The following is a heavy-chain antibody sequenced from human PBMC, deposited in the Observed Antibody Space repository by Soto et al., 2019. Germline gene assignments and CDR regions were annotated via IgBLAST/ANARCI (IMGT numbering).Heavy chain of an antibody. Sequence: GGSLRLSCAASGFTFDSPYSHGMSWVRQSPGKGLEWVSSISSTTNYIYYGDSMKGRFTISRDNAKNSLYLEMNSLRAEDTAVYYCARESEDLTSNFDYWGQGTLVTVSS. CDR3: ARESEDLTSNFDY. V-gene: IGHV3-21*06. CDR1: GFTFDSPYSHG. CDR2: ISSTTNYI. J-gene: IGHJ4*02.